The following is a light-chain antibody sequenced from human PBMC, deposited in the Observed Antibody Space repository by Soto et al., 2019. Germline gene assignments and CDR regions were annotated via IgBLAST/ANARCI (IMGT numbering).Light chain of an antibody. CDR1: STVDSIY. CDR3: QQYGSSHT. Sequence: ETVLTQSPCTLSLSPGERASLSCRASSTVDSIYLAWYQQKPGQAPRLLIYGATNRATGIPDRFSGSGSGTDFTLTISRLESEDFAVYYCQQYGSSHTFGQGTRLEIK. V-gene: IGKV3-20*01. CDR2: GAT. J-gene: IGKJ5*01.